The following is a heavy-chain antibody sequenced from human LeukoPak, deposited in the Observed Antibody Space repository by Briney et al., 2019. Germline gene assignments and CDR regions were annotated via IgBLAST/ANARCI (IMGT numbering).Heavy chain of an antibody. CDR3: ARGLVKGYYYYGRDV. D-gene: IGHD2/OR15-2a*01. J-gene: IGHJ6*02. V-gene: IGHV1-69*13. CDR1: GGTFSSYA. CDR2: IIPIFGTA. Sequence: ASVKVSCKASGGTFSSYAISWVRQAPGQGLEWMGGIIPIFGTANYAQKFQGRVTITADESTSTAYMELSSLRSEDTAVYYCARGLVKGYYYYGRDVWAKGPRSPSP.